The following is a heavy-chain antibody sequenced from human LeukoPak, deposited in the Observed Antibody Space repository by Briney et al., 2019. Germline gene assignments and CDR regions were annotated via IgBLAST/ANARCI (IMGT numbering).Heavy chain of an antibody. CDR3: AKTEEGYFDWLLSSFDY. Sequence: GGSLRLSCAASGFTFSSYAMSWVRQAPGKGLEWVSAISGSGGSTYYADSVKGRFTISRDNSKNTLYLQMDSLRAEDTAVYYCAKTEEGYFDWLLSSFDYWGQGTLVTVSS. J-gene: IGHJ4*02. V-gene: IGHV3-23*01. CDR1: GFTFSSYA. CDR2: ISGSGGST. D-gene: IGHD3-9*01.